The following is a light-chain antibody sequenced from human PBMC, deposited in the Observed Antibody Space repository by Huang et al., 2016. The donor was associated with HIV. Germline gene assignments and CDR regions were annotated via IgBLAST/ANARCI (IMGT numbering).Light chain of an antibody. V-gene: IGKV3-11*01. CDR3: QQRNNWPPVIT. Sequence: EIVLTQSPATLSLSPGATATLSCRASQTVSTYLAWYQQKPGQAPRLLIYEASSRATGTPARFSGSGSGTDFTLTIRSLEREDFAVYYCQQRNNWPPVITFGQGTRLEIK. CDR2: EAS. J-gene: IGKJ5*01. CDR1: QTVSTY.